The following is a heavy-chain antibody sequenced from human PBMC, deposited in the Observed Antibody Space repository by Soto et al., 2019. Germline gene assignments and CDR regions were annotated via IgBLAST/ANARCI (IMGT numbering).Heavy chain of an antibody. CDR2: MSHSGPT. Sequence: QLQESGPGLVKPSGTLSLTCAVSGGSVTTNYWWGWVRQSPVTGLEWIGDMSHSGPTNYSPSLKSRVTLSVDTSKNQFSLELKSVTAADTAVYFCVMSRGWYPIHSWGQGTLVTVSS. CDR1: GGSVTTNYW. V-gene: IGHV4-4*02. D-gene: IGHD6-19*01. J-gene: IGHJ4*02. CDR3: VMSRGWYPIHS.